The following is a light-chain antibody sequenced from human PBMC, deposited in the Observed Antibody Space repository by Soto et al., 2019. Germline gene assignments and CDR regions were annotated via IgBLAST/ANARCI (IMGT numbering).Light chain of an antibody. CDR1: QSVSSTY. J-gene: IGKJ1*01. CDR2: GAS. V-gene: IGKV3-20*01. CDR3: QQYGSSTWT. Sequence: EIVLTQSPGTLSLSPGERATLSCRASQSVSSTYLAWYRQKPGQAPRLLIYGASSSATGIPDRFSGSGSGTDFTLTISRLEPEDFAVYYCQQYGSSTWTFGQGTKVE.